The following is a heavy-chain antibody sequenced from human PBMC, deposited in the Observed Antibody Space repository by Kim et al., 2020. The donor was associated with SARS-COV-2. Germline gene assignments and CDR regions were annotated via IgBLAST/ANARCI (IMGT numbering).Heavy chain of an antibody. CDR3: ARQGGSGSYAPFDP. J-gene: IGHJ5*02. Sequence: SPSFHGQVTISADKSISTAYLQWSSLKASDTAMYYCARQGGSGSYAPFDPWGQGTLVTVSS. D-gene: IGHD3-10*01. V-gene: IGHV5-51*01.